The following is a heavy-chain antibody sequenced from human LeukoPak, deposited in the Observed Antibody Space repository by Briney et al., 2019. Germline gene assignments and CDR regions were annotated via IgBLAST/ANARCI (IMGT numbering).Heavy chain of an antibody. D-gene: IGHD2-8*01. CDR1: GFTFNDYD. CDR2: IQYYRTNE. CDR3: AKDRCSNGIGCYYYYMEV. V-gene: IGHV3-30*02. Sequence: GGPLRLSCAASGFTFNDYDMHWVRQAPGKGLEWVAYIQYYRTNEQYAHSVKRRFRISRDNSNNILYLQMNSLRTEDTAVYYCAKDRCSNGIGCYYYYMEVWGKGTTVTISS. J-gene: IGHJ6*03.